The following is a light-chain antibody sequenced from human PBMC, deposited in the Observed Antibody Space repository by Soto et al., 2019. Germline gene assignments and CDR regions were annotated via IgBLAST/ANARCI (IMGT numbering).Light chain of an antibody. CDR3: ASWYDSLHALYV. J-gene: IGLJ1*01. CDR2: SNN. V-gene: IGLV1-44*01. Sequence: QSVLTQPPSASGTPGQRVTISCSGSSSNIGINTVNWYQQLPGTAPKPLIYSNNQRPSGVPDRSSGSKSGNSATLAISGLPAHHDADDYCASWYDSLHALYVFGTGTKLTVL. CDR1: SSNIGINT.